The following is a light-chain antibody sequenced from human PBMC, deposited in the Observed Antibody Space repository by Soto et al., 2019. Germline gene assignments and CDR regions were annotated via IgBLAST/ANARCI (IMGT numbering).Light chain of an antibody. Sequence: DVVMTQSPLSLPVPLGQPASISCRSSQSLVDRDENTFLNWFQQRPGQSPRRLIYKVSNRDSGGADRFSGSGSGTNDTLKISRIEAEDVAIYYCMQGTNWPPSIAFGQGTRLEIK. V-gene: IGKV2-30*01. CDR2: KVS. CDR3: MQGTNWPPSIA. J-gene: IGKJ5*01. CDR1: QSLVDRDENTF.